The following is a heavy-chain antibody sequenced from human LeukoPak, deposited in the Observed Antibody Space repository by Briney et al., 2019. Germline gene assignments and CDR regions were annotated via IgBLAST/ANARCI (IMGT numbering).Heavy chain of an antibody. CDR2: ISAYNGNT. J-gene: IGHJ6*03. V-gene: IGHV1-18*01. CDR3: ARVAMLAFYYYYYMDV. CDR1: GYTFTSYG. D-gene: IGHD2-8*01. Sequence: PEASGKVSCKASGYTFTSYGISWVRQAPGQGLEWMGWISAYNGNTNYAQKLQGRVTMTTDTSTSTAYMELRSLRSDDTAVYYCARVAMLAFYYYYYMDVWGKGTTVTVSS.